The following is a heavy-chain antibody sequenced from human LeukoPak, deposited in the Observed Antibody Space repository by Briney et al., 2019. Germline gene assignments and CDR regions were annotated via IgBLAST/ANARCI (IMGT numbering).Heavy chain of an antibody. Sequence: SETLSLACTVSGYSLSSDLYWGWIRQPPGKGLEWIASIYLSGKTYYNPSLKSRVTISVDTSKNQFSLRLSSVTAADTAVYYCATRGYWGQGTLVTVSS. CDR3: ATRGY. D-gene: IGHD3-10*01. CDR2: IYLSGKT. CDR1: GYSLSSDLY. V-gene: IGHV4-38-2*02. J-gene: IGHJ4*02.